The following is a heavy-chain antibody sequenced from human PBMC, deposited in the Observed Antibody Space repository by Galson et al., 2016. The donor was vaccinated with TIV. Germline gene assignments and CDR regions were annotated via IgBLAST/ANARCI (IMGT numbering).Heavy chain of an antibody. J-gene: IGHJ6*02. D-gene: IGHD2-15*01. Sequence: LRLSCAASGFTFSSFGMHWVRQAPGKGLEWVALIRYDGSRRYYADSVKGRFTISRDDSKNTLYLQMNGLRRDDSAVYYCASGVVAHTYYFYGMDVWGQGTLVTVSS. V-gene: IGHV3-30*02. CDR1: GFTFSSFG. CDR3: ASGVVAHTYYFYGMDV. CDR2: IRYDGSRR.